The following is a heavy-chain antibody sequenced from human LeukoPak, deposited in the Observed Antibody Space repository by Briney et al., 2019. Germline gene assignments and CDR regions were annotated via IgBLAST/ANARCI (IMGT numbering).Heavy chain of an antibody. V-gene: IGHV5-51*01. D-gene: IGHD1-26*01. J-gene: IGHJ4*02. CDR2: IYPGDSDT. Sequence: GESLKISCKGSGYSFTNHWIGWVRQMPGKGLEWMGIIYPGDSDTRYSPSFQGQVTISADKSISTAYLQWSSLKASDTAMYYCATHSGTNYYYFDYWGQGTLVTVSS. CDR3: ATHSGTNYYYFDY. CDR1: GYSFTNHW.